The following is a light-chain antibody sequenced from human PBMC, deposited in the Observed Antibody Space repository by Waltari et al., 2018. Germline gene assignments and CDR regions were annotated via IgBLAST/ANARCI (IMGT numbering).Light chain of an antibody. V-gene: IGKV1-39*01. Sequence: DIQMTQSPSSLSASVGDRVTITCRASQSISSYLNWYQQKPGKAPKLLIYAASSLQSGVPSRFSGSGSGTDFTLTISSLQPEDVATYYCQQSYSTVKTFGQGTKLEIK. CDR1: QSISSY. J-gene: IGKJ2*01. CDR2: AAS. CDR3: QQSYSTVKT.